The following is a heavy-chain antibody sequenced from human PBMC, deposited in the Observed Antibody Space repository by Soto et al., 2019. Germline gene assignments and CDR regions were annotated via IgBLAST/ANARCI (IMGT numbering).Heavy chain of an antibody. CDR2: IIPMFGTA. J-gene: IGHJ4*02. CDR3: ARVGPAHYYDSSGYYSPLDY. V-gene: IGHV1-69*01. D-gene: IGHD3-22*01. Sequence: QVQLVQSGAEVKKPGSSVKVSCKASGDTFSSYAINWVRQAPGQGLEWMGGIIPMFGTANYAQKFKGRVTITAGESTSTVYSELSSLRSEDTAVYYCARVGPAHYYDSSGYYSPLDYWGQGTLVTVSS. CDR1: GDTFSSYA.